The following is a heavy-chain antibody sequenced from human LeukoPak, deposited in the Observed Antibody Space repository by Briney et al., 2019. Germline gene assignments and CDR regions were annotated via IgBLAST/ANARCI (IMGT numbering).Heavy chain of an antibody. CDR1: GGSISSYY. CDR2: IYYSGST. CDR3: AREGASGSFDY. Sequence: SETLSLTCTVSGGSISSYYWSWIRQPPGKGLEWIGYIYYSGSTNYNPSLKSRVTMSVDTSKNQFSLKLSSVTAADTAVYYCAREGASGSFDYWGQGTLVTVSS. D-gene: IGHD3-16*01. V-gene: IGHV4-59*01. J-gene: IGHJ4*02.